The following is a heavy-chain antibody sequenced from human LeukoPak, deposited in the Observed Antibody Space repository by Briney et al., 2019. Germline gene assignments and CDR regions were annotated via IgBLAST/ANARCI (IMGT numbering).Heavy chain of an antibody. CDR1: VGSFSGYD. CDR2: INHSGST. D-gene: IGHD1-14*01. Sequence: PSETLALTCSVYVGSFSGYDGSWVRQPPASGLEWIGEINHSGSTNYNPSLKSRVNISVDPSQQQFSLKLNSVIAADTAVYYCARGGIMDVWGQGTTVTVSS. CDR3: ARGGIMDV. V-gene: IGHV4-34*01. J-gene: IGHJ6*02.